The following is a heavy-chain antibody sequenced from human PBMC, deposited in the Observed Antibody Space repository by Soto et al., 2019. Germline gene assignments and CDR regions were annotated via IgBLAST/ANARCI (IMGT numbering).Heavy chain of an antibody. V-gene: IGHV4-34*01. CDR1: GGSCSGCY. CDR3: ARWYGSGWNYFDS. D-gene: IGHD3-10*01. Sequence: QVQLQQWGAGLLKPSETLSLTCAVYGGSCSGCYWTWISQPPGKGLEWIGQINHSGSANYSPSLRSRVTISVDTSKNHFSLRLTSVTAADTAVYYCARWYGSGWNYFDSWGQGALVTVSS. CDR2: INHSGSA. J-gene: IGHJ4*02.